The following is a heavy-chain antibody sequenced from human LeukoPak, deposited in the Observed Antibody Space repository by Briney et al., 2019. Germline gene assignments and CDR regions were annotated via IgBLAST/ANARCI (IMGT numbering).Heavy chain of an antibody. CDR1: GYSLSSGYY. Sequence: SETLSLTCTVSGYSLSSGYYWGWIRQPPGKGLECIGSIYHSGSTYYNPSLKSRVTISVDTSKNQFSLKLSSVTAADTAVYYCARDQKSIQLHAFDIWGQGTIVTVSS. CDR3: ARDQKSIQLHAFDI. D-gene: IGHD5-18*01. CDR2: IYHSGST. J-gene: IGHJ3*02. V-gene: IGHV4-38-2*02.